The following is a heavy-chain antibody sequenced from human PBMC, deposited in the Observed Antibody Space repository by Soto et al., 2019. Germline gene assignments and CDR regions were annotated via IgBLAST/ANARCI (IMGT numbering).Heavy chain of an antibody. CDR1: GFTFSSYS. CDR2: ISSSSSYI. V-gene: IGHV3-21*01. J-gene: IGHJ6*02. D-gene: IGHD5-12*01. CDR3: ARSSFYSGYDDSGMDV. Sequence: GGSLRLSCAASGFTFSSYSMNWVRQAPGKGLEWVSSISSSSSYIYYADSVKGRFTISRDNAKNSLYLQMNSLRAEDTAVYYCARSSFYSGYDDSGMDVWGQGTTVTVSS.